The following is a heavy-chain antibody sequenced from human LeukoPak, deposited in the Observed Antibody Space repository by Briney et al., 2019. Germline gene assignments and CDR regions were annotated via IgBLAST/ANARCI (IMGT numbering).Heavy chain of an antibody. CDR2: IYYSGST. CDR3: ASGKYYYDSSGYYYFDY. Sequence: SETLSLTCTVSGGSISSYYWSWIRQPPGKGQEWIGYIYYSGSTNYNPSLKSRVTISVDTSKNQFSLKLSSVTAADTAVYYCASGKYYYDSSGYYYFDYWGQGTLVTVSS. D-gene: IGHD3-22*01. J-gene: IGHJ4*02. V-gene: IGHV4-59*01. CDR1: GGSISSYY.